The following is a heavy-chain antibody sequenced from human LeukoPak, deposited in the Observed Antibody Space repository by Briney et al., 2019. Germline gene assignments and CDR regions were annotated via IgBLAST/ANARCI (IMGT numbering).Heavy chain of an antibody. J-gene: IGHJ3*02. CDR2: IYYSGST. D-gene: IGHD3-10*01. Sequence: SETLSLTCTVSGGSISSSSYYWGWIRQPPGKGLEWIGSIYYSGSTYYNPSLKSRVTISVDTSKNQFSLKLSSVTAADTAAYYCARPISGRDAFDIWGQGTMVTVSS. CDR1: GGSISSSSYY. CDR3: ARPISGRDAFDI. V-gene: IGHV4-39*01.